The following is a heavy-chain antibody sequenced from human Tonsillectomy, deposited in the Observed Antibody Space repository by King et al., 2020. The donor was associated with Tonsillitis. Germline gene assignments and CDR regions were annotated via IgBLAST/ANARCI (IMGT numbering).Heavy chain of an antibody. CDR1: GGTFSSYA. Sequence: QVQLVQSGAEVKKPGSSVKVSCKASGGTFSSYAISWVRQAPGQGLEWMGGIIPIFGTANYAQKFQGRVTITADASTSTAYMELSSLRSEDTAVYYCARGGYCSSTSCYEYWFDPWGQGTLVTVSS. CDR3: ARGGYCSSTSCYEYWFDP. CDR2: IIPIFGTA. V-gene: IGHV1-69*01. D-gene: IGHD2-2*01. J-gene: IGHJ5*02.